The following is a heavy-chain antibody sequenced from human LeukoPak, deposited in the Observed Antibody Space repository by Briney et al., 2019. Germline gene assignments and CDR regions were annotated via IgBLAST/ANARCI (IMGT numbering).Heavy chain of an antibody. V-gene: IGHV4-34*01. CDR1: GGSFSGYY. Sequence: PSETLSLTCAVYGGSFSGYYWSWIRQPPGKGLEWIGEINHRGSTNYNPSLKSRVTISVDTSKNQISLKLSSVTAADTAVYYCAKGNYYYDSSGYYYDAFDIWGQGTMVTVSS. CDR2: INHRGST. CDR3: AKGNYYYDSSGYYYDAFDI. J-gene: IGHJ3*02. D-gene: IGHD3-22*01.